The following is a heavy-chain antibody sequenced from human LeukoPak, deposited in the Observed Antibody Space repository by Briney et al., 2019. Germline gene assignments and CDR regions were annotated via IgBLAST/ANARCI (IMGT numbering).Heavy chain of an antibody. J-gene: IGHJ1*01. CDR2: INPNSGGK. D-gene: IGHD4-11*01. Sequence: GASVKVSCKASGYTFTCYYMHWVRQAPGQGLEWMGWINPNSGGKNYAQKFQGRVTMTRDTSISTAYMELSRLRSDDTAVYYCARYDYSNLDMAEYFQHWGQGTLVTVSS. V-gene: IGHV1-2*02. CDR3: ARYDYSNLDMAEYFQH. CDR1: GYTFTCYY.